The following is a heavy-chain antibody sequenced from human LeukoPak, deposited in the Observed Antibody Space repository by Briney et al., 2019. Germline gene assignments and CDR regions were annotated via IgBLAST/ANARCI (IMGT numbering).Heavy chain of an antibody. D-gene: IGHD3-3*01. Sequence: SVKVSCKASGGTFSSYAISWVRQAPGQGLEWMGGIIPIFGTANYAQKFQGRVTITADESTSTAYMELSSLRSEDTAVYYCARSGRFLEWLAPTYYYYYYYMDVWGKGTTVTVSS. V-gene: IGHV1-69*13. CDR1: GGTFSSYA. J-gene: IGHJ6*03. CDR3: ARSGRFLEWLAPTYYYYYYYMDV. CDR2: IIPIFGTA.